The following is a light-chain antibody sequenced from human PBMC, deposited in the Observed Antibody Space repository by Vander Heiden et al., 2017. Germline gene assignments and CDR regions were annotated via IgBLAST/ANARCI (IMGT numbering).Light chain of an antibody. CDR1: NIGSKS. CDR3: QVWDSSSDHVV. Sequence: SYVLTQPPSVSVAPGQTARMTCGGSNIGSKSVHWYQQKPGQAPVLVVYDDSGRRSGIPERFSGSNSGNTATLTISRVEAGEEADYYCQVWDSSSDHVVFGGGTKRTVL. CDR2: DDS. V-gene: IGLV3-21*02. J-gene: IGLJ2*01.